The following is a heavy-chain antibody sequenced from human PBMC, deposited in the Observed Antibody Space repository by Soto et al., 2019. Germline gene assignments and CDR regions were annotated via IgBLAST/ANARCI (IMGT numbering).Heavy chain of an antibody. D-gene: IGHD6-6*01. J-gene: IGHJ4*02. CDR3: ARTAHLVPFDY. CDR1: GFSLSTSGVG. CDR2: IYWDDDK. Sequence: QITLKESGPTLVKPTQTLTLTCTFSGFSLSTSGVGVGWIRQPPGKALEWLALIYWDDDKRYSPSLKSRLTITKDTAKNQVVLTMTNMDPVDTATYYWARTAHLVPFDYWGQGTLVTGSS. V-gene: IGHV2-5*02.